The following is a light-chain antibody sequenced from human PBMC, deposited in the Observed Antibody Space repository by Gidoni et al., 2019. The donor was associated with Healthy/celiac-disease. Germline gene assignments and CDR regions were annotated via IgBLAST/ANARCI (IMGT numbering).Light chain of an antibody. J-gene: IGKJ1*01. CDR2: KAS. Sequence: DIQMTHSPSTLSASVGDRFTITCRASQSISSWLAWYQQKPGKAPKLLIYKASSLESGVPSRFSGSGSGTEFTLTISSLQPDDFATYYCQQYNSLWTFGQGTKVEIK. V-gene: IGKV1-5*03. CDR1: QSISSW. CDR3: QQYNSLWT.